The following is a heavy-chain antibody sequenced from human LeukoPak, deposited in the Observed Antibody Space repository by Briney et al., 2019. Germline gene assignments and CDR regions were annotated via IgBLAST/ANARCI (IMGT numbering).Heavy chain of an antibody. J-gene: IGHJ4*02. D-gene: IGHD6-13*01. Sequence: GGSLRLSCAASGFTFSDYEINWVRQAPGKGLEWVSYISSSSSYTNYADSVKGRFTISRDNAKNSLYLQMNSLRAEDTAVYYCARKQLVQDYWGQGTLVTVSS. CDR1: GFTFSDYE. CDR3: ARKQLVQDY. V-gene: IGHV3-11*03. CDR2: ISSSSSYT.